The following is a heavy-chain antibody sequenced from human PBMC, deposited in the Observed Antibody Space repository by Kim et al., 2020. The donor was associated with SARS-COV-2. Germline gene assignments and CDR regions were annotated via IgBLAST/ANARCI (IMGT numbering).Heavy chain of an antibody. CDR3: VRRQFTSGWYYFDY. D-gene: IGHD6-19*01. V-gene: IGHV3-74*01. J-gene: IGHJ4*02. Sequence: YGDSVKGRFTINRDNARNTLYLQMNSLGAEDTAVYYCVRRQFTSGWYYFDYWGQGTLVTVSS.